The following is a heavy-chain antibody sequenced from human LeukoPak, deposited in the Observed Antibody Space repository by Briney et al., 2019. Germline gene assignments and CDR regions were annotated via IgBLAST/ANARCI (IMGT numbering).Heavy chain of an antibody. Sequence: GRSLRLSCAASGFTFSSYGMHWVRQAPGKGLEWVAVIWYDGSNKYYADSVKGGFTISRDNSKNTLYLQMNSLRAEDTAVYYCASTSGWYEPIDYWGQGTLVTVSS. J-gene: IGHJ4*02. CDR3: ASTSGWYEPIDY. CDR2: IWYDGSNK. V-gene: IGHV3-33*01. CDR1: GFTFSSYG. D-gene: IGHD6-19*01.